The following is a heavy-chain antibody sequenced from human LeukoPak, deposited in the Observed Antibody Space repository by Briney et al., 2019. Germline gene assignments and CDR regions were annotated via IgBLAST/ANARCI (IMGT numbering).Heavy chain of an antibody. CDR3: AKMGHYGDYVYYYYMDV. CDR1: GFTFSSYG. V-gene: IGHV3-23*01. CDR2: ISGSGGST. J-gene: IGHJ6*03. Sequence: GGSLRLSCAASGFTFSSYGMSWVRQAPGKGLEWVSAISGSGGSTYYADSVKGRFTISRDNSKNTLYLQMNSLRAEDTAVYYCAKMGHYGDYVYYYYMDVWGKGTTVTISS. D-gene: IGHD4-17*01.